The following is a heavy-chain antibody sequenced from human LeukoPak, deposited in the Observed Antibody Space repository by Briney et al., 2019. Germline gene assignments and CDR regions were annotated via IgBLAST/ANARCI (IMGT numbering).Heavy chain of an antibody. CDR2: ISYDGTNE. Sequence: GGSLRLSCAASGFTFSTYGMYWVRQAPGKGLEWVAVISYDGTNEYYADSVKGLFTISRDNSKNTLYLQMNSLRAEDAAVYYCAKDLSPLVWFVSGSDAFDIWGQGTMVTVSS. D-gene: IGHD3-10*01. V-gene: IGHV3-30*18. CDR1: GFTFSTYG. CDR3: AKDLSPLVWFVSGSDAFDI. J-gene: IGHJ3*02.